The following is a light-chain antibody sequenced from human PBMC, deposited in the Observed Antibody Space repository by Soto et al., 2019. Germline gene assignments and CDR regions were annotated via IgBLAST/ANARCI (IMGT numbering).Light chain of an antibody. CDR3: QQRSNWPPT. J-gene: IGKJ4*01. CDR2: DAS. Sequence: EIVLTQSPATLSLSPGERATLSCRASQSVSSYLAWYQQRPGQAPRLLVYDASKRATGTPARFSGSGSGTDFTLTISTLEPEGFAVYYCQQRSNWPPTFGGGTKVEIQ. CDR1: QSVSSY. V-gene: IGKV3-11*01.